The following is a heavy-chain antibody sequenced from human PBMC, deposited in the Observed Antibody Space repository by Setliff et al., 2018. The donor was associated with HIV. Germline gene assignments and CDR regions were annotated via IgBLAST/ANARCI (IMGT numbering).Heavy chain of an antibody. Sequence: QPGGSLRLSCAASGFVFKTYNMNWVRQAPGKGLEWISFITDGARDILYADSLEGRYTVSRDDTKNSLYLQMNNLRVEDAAVYYCARDRHNGDGAYDFDYWGQGTLVTVSS. CDR2: ITDGARDI. D-gene: IGHD5-12*01. CDR3: ARDRHNGDGAYDFDY. CDR1: GFVFKTYN. J-gene: IGHJ4*02. V-gene: IGHV3-48*04.